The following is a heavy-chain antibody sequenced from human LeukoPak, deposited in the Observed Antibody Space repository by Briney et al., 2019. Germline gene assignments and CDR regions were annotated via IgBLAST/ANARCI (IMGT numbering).Heavy chain of an antibody. CDR2: ISSSSSYI. CDR3: ARCDSSGYYYYYYMDV. Sequence: GGSLRLSCAASGFTFSSYSMNWVRQAPGKGLEWVSSISSSSSYIYYADSVKGRFTISRDNAKNSLYLQMNSLRAEDTAVYYCARCDSSGYYYYYYMDVWGKGTTVTVSS. J-gene: IGHJ6*03. D-gene: IGHD3-22*01. CDR1: GFTFSSYS. V-gene: IGHV3-21*01.